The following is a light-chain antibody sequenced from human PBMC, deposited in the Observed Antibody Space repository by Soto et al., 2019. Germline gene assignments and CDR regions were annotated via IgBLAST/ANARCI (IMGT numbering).Light chain of an antibody. Sequence: QAVVTQPPSASGTPGQRVTISCSGSSSNIGSNYVYWYQQLPGTAPKLLIYRNNQRPSGVPDRFSGSKSGTSASLAISGLRSGDEADYYCAAWDDSLRVFGGGTKLTVL. CDR1: SSNIGSNY. CDR3: AAWDDSLRV. V-gene: IGLV1-47*01. J-gene: IGLJ2*01. CDR2: RNN.